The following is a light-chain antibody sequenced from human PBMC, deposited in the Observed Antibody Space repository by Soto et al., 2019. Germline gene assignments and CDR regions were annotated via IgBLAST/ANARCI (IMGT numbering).Light chain of an antibody. CDR2: GAS. CDR1: QSVGSN. Sequence: EIVLTQSPATLSVSPGERATLSCRASQSVGSNLAWFQQKPGQAPRLLIYGASTRATGVSARFSGSGSGTDFTLTISSLQSEDFAVYYCQQYGSSPSITFGQGTRLEIK. V-gene: IGKV3-15*01. J-gene: IGKJ5*01. CDR3: QQYGSSPSIT.